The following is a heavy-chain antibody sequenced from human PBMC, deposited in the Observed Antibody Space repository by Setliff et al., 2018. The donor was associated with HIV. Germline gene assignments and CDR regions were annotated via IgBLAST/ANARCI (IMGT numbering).Heavy chain of an antibody. CDR1: GYSISSGYY. CDR2: IYYSGST. CDR3: ARVVPREVAPGGFDI. J-gene: IGHJ3*02. D-gene: IGHD5-12*01. V-gene: IGHV4-38-2*01. Sequence: SETLSLTCVVSGYSISSGYYWGWIRQPPGKGLEWIGSIYYSGSTYYAPSLKSRVTISVDTSKNQFSLKLTSVTAADTAVYFCARVVPREVAPGGFDIWGQGTMVTVSS.